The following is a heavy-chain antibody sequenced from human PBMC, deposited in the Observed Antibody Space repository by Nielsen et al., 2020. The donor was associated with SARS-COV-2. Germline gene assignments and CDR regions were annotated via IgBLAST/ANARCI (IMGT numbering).Heavy chain of an antibody. CDR1: GGSISSYY. Sequence: SENLSLTCTVAGGSISSYYWSWILQRPGKGLDWIGHIHYSGSTNYNPALKSRFTNSVDTSKNQFSVRLGSVTAADTAVYYCASVGKVGAPHYDFWSGYCQGDYYYYYGMDVWGQGTTVTVSS. CDR3: ASVGKVGAPHYDFWSGYCQGDYYYYYGMDV. V-gene: IGHV4-59*13. J-gene: IGHJ6*02. CDR2: IHYSGST. D-gene: IGHD3-3*01.